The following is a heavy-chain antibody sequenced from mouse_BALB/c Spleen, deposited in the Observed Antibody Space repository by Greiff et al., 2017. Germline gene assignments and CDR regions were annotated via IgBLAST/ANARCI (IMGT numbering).Heavy chain of an antibody. CDR3: ARWDYDGGADY. V-gene: IGHV5-6-3*01. Sequence: EVNLVESGGGLVQPGGSLKLSCAASGFTFSSYGMSWVRQTPDKRLELVATINSNGGSTYYPDSVKGRFTISRDNAKNTLYLQMSSLKSEDTAMYYCARWDYDGGADYWGQGTTLTVSS. CDR2: INSNGGST. D-gene: IGHD2-4*01. CDR1: GFTFSSYG. J-gene: IGHJ2*01.